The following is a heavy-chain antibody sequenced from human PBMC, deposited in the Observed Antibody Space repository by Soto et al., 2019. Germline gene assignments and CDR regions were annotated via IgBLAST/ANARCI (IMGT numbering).Heavy chain of an antibody. CDR1: GFTFSSYA. CDR2: ISGSGGST. D-gene: IGHD3-16*02. J-gene: IGHJ6*02. CDR3: AKEVPSVSSPGYYYYYYGMDV. Sequence: GSLRLSCAASGFTFSSYAMSWVRQAPGKGLEWVSAISGSGGSTYYADSVKGRFTISRDNSKNTLYLQMNSLRAEDTAVYYCAKEVPSVSSPGYYYYYYGMDVWGQGTTVTVSS. V-gene: IGHV3-23*01.